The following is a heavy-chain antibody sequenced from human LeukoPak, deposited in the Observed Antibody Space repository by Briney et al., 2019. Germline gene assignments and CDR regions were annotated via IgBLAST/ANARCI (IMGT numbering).Heavy chain of an antibody. V-gene: IGHV4-39*01. CDR2: VYYSGST. J-gene: IGHJ4*02. D-gene: IGHD1-26*01. CDR1: GGSISSSSYS. Sequence: SETLSLTCTVSGGSISSSSYSWGWIRQPPGKGLEWIGSVYYSGSTYFNPSLKSRVSISVDTSKNQFSLNLSSVTAADTAVYYCARLRRSSGSYQEWGQGALVTVSS. CDR3: ARLRRSSGSYQE.